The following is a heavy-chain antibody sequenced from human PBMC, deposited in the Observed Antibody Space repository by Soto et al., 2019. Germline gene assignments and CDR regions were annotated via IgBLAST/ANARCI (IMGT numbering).Heavy chain of an antibody. J-gene: IGHJ4*02. CDR1: GGSISSGDYY. V-gene: IGHV4-34*01. CDR2: SNHRGST. D-gene: IGHD4-17*01. Sequence: PSETLSLTCTVYGGSISSGDYYWSWIRQPTGKGLEWIGESNHRGSTNYNPSLTSRFTISVYTSKSQFSLKLNSVTAADTAVYYCARSMTTVVTLDYWGQGTLVTVSS. CDR3: ARSMTTVVTLDY.